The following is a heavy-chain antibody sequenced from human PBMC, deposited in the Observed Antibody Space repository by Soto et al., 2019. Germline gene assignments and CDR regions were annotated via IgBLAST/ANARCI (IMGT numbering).Heavy chain of an antibody. J-gene: IGHJ4*02. CDR3: AKGSEWLVTWDFDY. CDR2: ISSSSSHI. V-gene: IGHV3-21*01. D-gene: IGHD6-19*01. Sequence: EVQLVESGGGLVKPGGSLRLSCAASGVTFSTYSMNWVRQAPGKGLEWVSSISSSSSHIYYADSVKGRFTISRDNAKNSLYLQMNSLRAEDTAVYYCAKGSEWLVTWDFDYWGQGTLVTVSS. CDR1: GVTFSTYS.